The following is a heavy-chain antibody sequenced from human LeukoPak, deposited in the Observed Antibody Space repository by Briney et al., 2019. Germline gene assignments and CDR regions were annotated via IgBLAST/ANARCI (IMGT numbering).Heavy chain of an antibody. J-gene: IGHJ6*02. V-gene: IGHV3-23*01. CDR3: ANWGYYDFWSGYSEKNYGMDV. D-gene: IGHD3-3*01. Sequence: GGSLRLSCAASGFTFSSSAMSWVRQVPGKGLEWVSGISASGGSTYYADSVKGRFTISRDNSKNTLYLQMNSLRAEDTAVYYCANWGYYDFWSGYSEKNYGMDVWGQGTTVTVSS. CDR2: ISASGGST. CDR1: GFTFSSSA.